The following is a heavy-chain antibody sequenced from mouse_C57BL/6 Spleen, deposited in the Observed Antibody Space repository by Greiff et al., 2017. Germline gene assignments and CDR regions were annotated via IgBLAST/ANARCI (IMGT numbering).Heavy chain of an antibody. CDR1: GFSLTSYG. CDR3: ASYDPSFAY. D-gene: IGHD2-3*01. V-gene: IGHV2-5*01. Sequence: VKLQQSGPGLVQPSQSLSITCKVSGFSLTSYGVHWVRQSPGKGLEWMGVIWSGGSTDYNATFMSRLSITKDNAKSQVIFNMNSLRADDTAIYYCASYDPSFAYWGQGTLVTVSA. J-gene: IGHJ3*01. CDR2: IWSGGST.